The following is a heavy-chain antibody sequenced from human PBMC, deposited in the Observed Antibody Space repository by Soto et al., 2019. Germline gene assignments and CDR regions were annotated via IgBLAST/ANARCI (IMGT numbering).Heavy chain of an antibody. CDR2: IYYTGTT. D-gene: IGHD1-26*01. CDR1: GGAISDARFY. CDR3: ARQKWEQPKWFDP. Sequence: QLQLQESGPGLVKPSETLSLTCSLSGGAISDARFYWGWIRQSPGRGLEWIGSIYYTGTTFFNLSLQSRVTISVDTSETQFSLKLYSVTAADTALYFCARQKWEQPKWFDPWGQGTLVIVSP. J-gene: IGHJ5*02. V-gene: IGHV4-39*01.